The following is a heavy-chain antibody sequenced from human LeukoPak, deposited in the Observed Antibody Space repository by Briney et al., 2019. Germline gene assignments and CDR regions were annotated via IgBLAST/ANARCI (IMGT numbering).Heavy chain of an antibody. D-gene: IGHD3-3*02. CDR3: ARVAFARDSFDP. J-gene: IGHJ5*02. V-gene: IGHV3-72*01. CDR1: GFTFSDHY. CDR2: TRNKANSYTT. Sequence: GGSLRLSCAASGFTFSDHYMDWVRQAPGKGLEWVGRTRNKANSYTTEYAASVKGRFTISRDDSKNSLYLQMNSLKTEDTAVYYCARVAFARDSFDPWGQGTLVTVSS.